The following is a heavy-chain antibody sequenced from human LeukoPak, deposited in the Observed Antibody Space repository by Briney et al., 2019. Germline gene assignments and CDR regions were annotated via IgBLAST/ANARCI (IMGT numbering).Heavy chain of an antibody. CDR2: ISASSGYT. CDR1: GFTISNDE. J-gene: IGHJ2*01. Sequence: PGGPLRPFCAASGFTISNDEFSCVRHARGQGLEKVTQISASSGYTYYADPVKGRFTISRDNSKNTLFLQMNSLRAEDTAVYYCAKGQRSCNSASCHLWYFDLWGRGTLVSVSS. CDR3: AKGQRSCNSASCHLWYFDL. V-gene: IGHV3-23*01. D-gene: IGHD2-2*01.